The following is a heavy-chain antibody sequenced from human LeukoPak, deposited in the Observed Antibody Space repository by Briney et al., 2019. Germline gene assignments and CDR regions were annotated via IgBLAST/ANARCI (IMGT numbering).Heavy chain of an antibody. V-gene: IGHV3-23*01. Sequence: GGSLRLSCAASGFTFSSYEMNWVRQAPGKGLEWVSLISGSGGSTYYADSVKGRFTISRDNSKNTLYLQMNSLRAGDTAVYYCAKVHMETTGHFDYWGQGILVTVSS. CDR2: ISGSGGST. CDR3: AKVHMETTGHFDY. CDR1: GFTFSSYE. D-gene: IGHD4-17*01. J-gene: IGHJ4*02.